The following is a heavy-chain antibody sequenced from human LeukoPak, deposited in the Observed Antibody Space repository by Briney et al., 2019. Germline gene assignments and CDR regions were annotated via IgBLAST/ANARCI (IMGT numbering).Heavy chain of an antibody. D-gene: IGHD3-10*01. J-gene: IGHJ4*02. CDR1: GYTFTSYG. Sequence: ASVKVSCQASGYTFTSYGISWVRQAPGQGLEWMGWISAYNGNTNYAQRLQGRVTMTTDTSTSTAYMELRSLRSDDTAVYYCARTLRDYYGSGRPYYFDYWGQGTLVTVSS. V-gene: IGHV1-18*01. CDR3: ARTLRDYYGSGRPYYFDY. CDR2: ISAYNGNT.